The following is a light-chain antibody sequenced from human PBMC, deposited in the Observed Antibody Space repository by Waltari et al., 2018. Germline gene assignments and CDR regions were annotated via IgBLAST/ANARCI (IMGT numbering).Light chain of an antibody. J-gene: IGLJ2*01. CDR2: GNN. Sequence: QSVLTQPPSVSGTPGQRVTTPCSGSTPNIGAGHDVHWYQPLPGTAPKLRIYGNNNRPSGVPDRFSGSKSGTSASLAITGLQADDEADYFCQSFDNMLSGGVVFGGGTKLAVL. CDR3: QSFDNMLSGGVV. CDR1: TPNIGAGHD. V-gene: IGLV1-40*01.